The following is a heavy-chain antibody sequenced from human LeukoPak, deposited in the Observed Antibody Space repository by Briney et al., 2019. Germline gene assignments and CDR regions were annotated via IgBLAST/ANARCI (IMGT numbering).Heavy chain of an antibody. V-gene: IGHV5-51*01. CDR2: IYPGDSNT. D-gene: IGHD1-26*01. Sequence: GESLKISCKGSGYSFTSYWIGWVRQMPGKGLDWMGIIYPGDSNTRYSPSFQGQVTISVDKSISTAYLQWSSLKASDTAIYYCARLGGSSLADYWGQGTLVTVSS. CDR1: GYSFTSYW. J-gene: IGHJ4*02. CDR3: ARLGGSSLADY.